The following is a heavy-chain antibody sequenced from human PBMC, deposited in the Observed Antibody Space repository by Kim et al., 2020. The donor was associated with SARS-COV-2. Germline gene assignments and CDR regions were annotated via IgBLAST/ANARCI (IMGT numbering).Heavy chain of an antibody. Sequence: SETLSLTCAVYGGSFSGYYWSWIRQPPGKGLEWIGEINHSGSTNYNPSLKSRVTISVDTSKNQFSLKLSSVTAADTAVYYCARGRIVATINPYYFDYWGQGTLVTVSS. D-gene: IGHD5-12*01. V-gene: IGHV4-34*01. CDR2: INHSGST. J-gene: IGHJ4*02. CDR3: ARGRIVATINPYYFDY. CDR1: GGSFSGYY.